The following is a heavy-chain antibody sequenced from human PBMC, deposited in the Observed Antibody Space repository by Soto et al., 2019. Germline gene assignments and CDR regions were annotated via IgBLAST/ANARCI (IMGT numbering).Heavy chain of an antibody. CDR2: IYYSGST. CDR3: ARNMVATYPADY. CDR1: GGSISSSSYY. J-gene: IGHJ4*02. D-gene: IGHD5-12*01. Sequence: SETLSLTCTVSGGSISSSSYYWGWIRQPPGKGLEWIGSIYYSGSTYYNPSLKSRVTISVDTSKNQFSLKLSSVTAADTAVYYCARNMVATYPADYWGQGTLVTVSS. V-gene: IGHV4-39*01.